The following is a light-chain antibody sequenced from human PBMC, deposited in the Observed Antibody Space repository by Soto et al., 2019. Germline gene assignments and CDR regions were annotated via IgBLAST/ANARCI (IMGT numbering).Light chain of an antibody. CDR1: SANIGAGYD. V-gene: IGLV1-40*01. CDR2: GHS. J-gene: IGLJ2*01. CDR3: KAYDSGLSGHVV. Sequence: QSVLPQPPSVSGAPGQRVTISCTRSSANIGAGYDVHWYQQLPGKAPKLLIHGHSNRPSGVPDRFSGSKSGTSAALAITGRHAEDEADYYCKAYDSGLSGHVVFGGGTKLTVL.